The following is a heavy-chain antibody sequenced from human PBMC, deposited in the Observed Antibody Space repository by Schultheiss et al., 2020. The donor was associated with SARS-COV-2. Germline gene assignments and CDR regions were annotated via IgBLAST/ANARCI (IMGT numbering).Heavy chain of an antibody. D-gene: IGHD5-18*01. Sequence: SQTLSLTCAVYGGSFSGYYWSWIRQPAGKGLEWIGRIYTSGSTNYNPSLKSRVTMSVDTSKNQFSLKLSSVTAADTAVYYCAREEGGYSYGPYYFDYWGQGTLVTVSS. J-gene: IGHJ4*02. CDR2: IYTSGST. CDR3: AREEGGYSYGPYYFDY. V-gene: IGHV4-4*07. CDR1: GGSFSGYY.